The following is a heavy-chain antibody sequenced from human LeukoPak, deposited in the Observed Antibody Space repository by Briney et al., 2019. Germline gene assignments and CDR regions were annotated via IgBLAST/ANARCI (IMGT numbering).Heavy chain of an antibody. J-gene: IGHJ4*02. CDR1: GGSISSGSYY. CDR2: IYYSGST. V-gene: IGHV4-61*01. D-gene: IGHD3-16*01. CDR3: AREYMTRDYFDY. Sequence: RTSQTLSLTCTVSGGSISSGSYYWSWIRQPPGKGLEWIGYIYYSGSTDYNPSLKSRVTISVDTSKNQFSLKLSSVTAADTAVYYCAREYMTRDYFDYWGQGTLVTVSS.